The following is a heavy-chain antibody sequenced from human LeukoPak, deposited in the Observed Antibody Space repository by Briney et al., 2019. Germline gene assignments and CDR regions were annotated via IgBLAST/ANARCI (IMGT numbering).Heavy chain of an antibody. D-gene: IGHD3-10*01. CDR3: ARSTMVRGVNWFDP. CDR1: GYTFTSYG. J-gene: IGHJ5*02. CDR2: ISVYNGNT. Sequence: ASVKVSCKASGYTFTSYGISWVRQAPGQGLEWMGWISVYNGNTNYAQKLQGRITMTTDTSTSTAYMELRSLRSDDTAVYYCARSTMVRGVNWFDPWGQGTLVTVSS. V-gene: IGHV1-18*04.